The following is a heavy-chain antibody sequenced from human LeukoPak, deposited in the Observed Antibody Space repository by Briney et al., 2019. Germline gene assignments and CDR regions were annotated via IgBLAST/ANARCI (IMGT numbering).Heavy chain of an antibody. CDR2: IYYSGST. J-gene: IGHJ3*02. D-gene: IGHD3-22*01. CDR1: GGSISSYY. Sequence: SETLSLTCTVSGGSISSYYWSWIRQPPGKGLEWIGYIYYSGSTNYNPSLKSRVTISVDTSKNQFSLKLSSVTAADMAVYYCARELYDSSGYLDAFDIWGQGTMVTVSS. CDR3: ARELYDSSGYLDAFDI. V-gene: IGHV4-59*01.